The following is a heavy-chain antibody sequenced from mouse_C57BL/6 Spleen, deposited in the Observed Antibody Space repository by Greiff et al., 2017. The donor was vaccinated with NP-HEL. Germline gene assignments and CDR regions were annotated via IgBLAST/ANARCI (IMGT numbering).Heavy chain of an antibody. Sequence: EVQLQQSGPVLVKPGASVKMSCKASGYTFTDYYMNWVKQSHGKSLEWIGVINPYNGGTSYNQKFKGKATLTVDTSSSTAYMELNSLTSEASAVYYCARDDYDKDYYAMDDWGQGTSVTVSS. CDR2: INPYNGGT. CDR1: GYTFTDYY. CDR3: ARDDYDKDYYAMDD. V-gene: IGHV1-19*01. J-gene: IGHJ4*01. D-gene: IGHD2-4*01.